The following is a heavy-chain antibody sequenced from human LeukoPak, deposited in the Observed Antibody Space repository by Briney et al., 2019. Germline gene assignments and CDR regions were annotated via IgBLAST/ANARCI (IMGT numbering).Heavy chain of an antibody. CDR3: ANKEVVYYYYGMDV. V-gene: IGHV3-23*01. CDR1: GFTFSSYA. J-gene: IGHJ6*02. CDR2: ISGSGDST. Sequence: PGGSLRLSCEASGFTFSSYAMSWVRQAPGKGLEWVSAISGSGDSTYYADSVKGRFTISRDNSKNTLYLQMNSLRAEDTAVYYCANKEVVYYYYGMDVWGQGTTVTVSS. D-gene: IGHD2-15*01.